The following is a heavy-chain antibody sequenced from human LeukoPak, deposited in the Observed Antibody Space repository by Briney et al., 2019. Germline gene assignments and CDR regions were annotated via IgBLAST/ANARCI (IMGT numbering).Heavy chain of an antibody. J-gene: IGHJ4*02. D-gene: IGHD3-22*01. CDR2: IRSSDSTT. V-gene: IGHV3-48*04. CDR3: AKRADSSAHSFDY. Sequence: GGSLRLSCAASGFSFSRYGMKWVGQAPGKGLEWLSYIRSSDSTTYYADSVKGRFTISRDNAKKSLYLQMDSLRVEDTAVYYCAKRADSSAHSFDYWGQGTLVTVSS. CDR1: GFSFSRYG.